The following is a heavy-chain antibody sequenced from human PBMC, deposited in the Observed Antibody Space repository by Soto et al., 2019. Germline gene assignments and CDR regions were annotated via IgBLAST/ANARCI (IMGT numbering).Heavy chain of an antibody. V-gene: IGHV1-69*13. J-gene: IGHJ4*02. D-gene: IGHD1-7*01. CDR3: AKDWRSGTTSYFDS. CDR2: IIPIFGIA. Sequence: SVKVSCKASGGTFSNYPISWVRQAPGQGLEWMGAIIPIFGIANYAQKFQGRVTITADESASTAYMELSSLRAEDTAVYYCAKDWRSGTTSYFDSWGQGTLVTVSS. CDR1: GGTFSNYP.